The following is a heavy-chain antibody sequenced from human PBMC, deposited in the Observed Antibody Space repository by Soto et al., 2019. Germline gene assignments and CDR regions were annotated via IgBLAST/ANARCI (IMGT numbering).Heavy chain of an antibody. CDR2: IIPIFGTA. J-gene: IGHJ4*02. CDR3: ARGYSSGWYESYDY. D-gene: IGHD6-19*01. V-gene: IGHV1-69*13. CDR1: GGTFSSYA. Sequence: SVKVSCKASGGTFSSYAIRWVRQAPGQGLEWMGGIIPIFGTANYAQKFQGRVTITADESTSTAYMELSSLRSEDTAVYYCARGYSSGWYESYDYWGQGTLVTSPQ.